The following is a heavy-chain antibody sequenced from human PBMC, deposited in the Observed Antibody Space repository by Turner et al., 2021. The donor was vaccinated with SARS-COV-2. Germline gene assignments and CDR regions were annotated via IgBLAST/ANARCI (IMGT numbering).Heavy chain of an antibody. CDR1: GGTFSNFA. V-gene: IGHV1-69*01. CDR2: IIPSFGTA. D-gene: IGHD6-19*01. J-gene: IGHJ6*02. CDR3: ARGGSGWYGYYYYGMDV. Sequence: QVQVVQSGAEVKKPGSSVKVSCKASGGTFSNFAISWVRQAPGQGLEWMGGIIPSFGTANYAQKFQGRVTITADESTSTAYMELSSLRSEDTAVYYCARGGSGWYGYYYYGMDVWGQGTTVIVSS.